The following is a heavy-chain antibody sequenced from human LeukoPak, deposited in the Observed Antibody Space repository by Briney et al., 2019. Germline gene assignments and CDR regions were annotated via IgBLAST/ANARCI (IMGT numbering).Heavy chain of an antibody. V-gene: IGHV3-30*02. CDR3: AKGMDTAMVAYYYYYMDV. J-gene: IGHJ6*03. Sequence: GRSLRLSCTASGFTFSSYEMNWVRQAPGKGLEWVAFIRYDESNKYYADSVKGRFTIPRDNSKNTLYVQMKSLRAEDTAVYYCAKGMDTAMVAYYYYYMDVWGKGTTVTISS. CDR2: IRYDESNK. D-gene: IGHD5-18*01. CDR1: GFTFSSYE.